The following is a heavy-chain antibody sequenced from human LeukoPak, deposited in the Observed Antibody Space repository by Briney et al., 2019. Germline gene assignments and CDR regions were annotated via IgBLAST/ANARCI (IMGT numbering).Heavy chain of an antibody. V-gene: IGHV1-2*02. CDR2: INPNNGGT. CDR1: GYTFTRYY. CDR3: ARLGGYSGYDFLCFDY. J-gene: IGHJ4*02. D-gene: IGHD5-12*01. Sequence: ASVKVSCKASGYTFTRYYMHWVRQAPRQGLEWMGWINPNNGGTNYAQKFQGRVTMTRDTSISTAYMELSRLRSDDTAVYYCARLGGYSGYDFLCFDYWGQGTLVTVSS.